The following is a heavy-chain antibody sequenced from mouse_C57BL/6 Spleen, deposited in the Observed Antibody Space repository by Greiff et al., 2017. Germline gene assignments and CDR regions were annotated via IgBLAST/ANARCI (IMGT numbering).Heavy chain of an antibody. V-gene: IGHV14-4*01. CDR1: GFNIKDDY. CDR3: TKAITTVVAKGAY. CDR2: IDPENGDT. J-gene: IGHJ3*01. D-gene: IGHD1-1*01. Sequence: EVQLQQSGAELVRPGASVKLSCTASGFNIKDDYMHWVKQRPEQGLEWIGWIDPENGDTEYASKFQGKAPITADTSSNTAYLQLSSLTSEDTAVYYCTKAITTVVAKGAYWGQGTLVTVSA.